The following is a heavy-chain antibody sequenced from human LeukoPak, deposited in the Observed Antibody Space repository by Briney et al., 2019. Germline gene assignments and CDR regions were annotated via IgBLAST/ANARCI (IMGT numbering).Heavy chain of an antibody. CDR2: VSSGSTI. CDR1: GFTFSSYE. CDR3: AREDGGNYFDY. Sequence: GGSLRLSCAASGFTFSSYEMNWVRQAPGKGLEWVSSVSSGSTIFYADSVKGRFTISRDNAKNSLYLQMNSLRAEDTAVYYCAREDGGNYFDYWGQGTLVTVSS. V-gene: IGHV3-48*03. D-gene: IGHD4-23*01. J-gene: IGHJ4*02.